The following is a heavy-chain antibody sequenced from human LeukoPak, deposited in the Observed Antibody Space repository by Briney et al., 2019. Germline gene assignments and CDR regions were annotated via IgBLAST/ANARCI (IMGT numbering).Heavy chain of an antibody. J-gene: IGHJ4*02. Sequence: GGTLRLSCAASGFTFSSYGMSWVRQAPGKGLEWVSAISGSGGSTYYADSVKGRFTISRDNSRNTLYLQMNSLRAEDTAVYYCARSGLSRFGFWGQGTLVTVSS. CDR2: ISGSGGST. V-gene: IGHV3-23*01. CDR1: GFTFSSYG. CDR3: ARSGLSRFGF. D-gene: IGHD2/OR15-2a*01.